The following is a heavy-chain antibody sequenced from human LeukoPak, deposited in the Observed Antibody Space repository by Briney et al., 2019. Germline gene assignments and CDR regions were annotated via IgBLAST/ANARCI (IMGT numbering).Heavy chain of an antibody. D-gene: IGHD1-26*01. V-gene: IGHV3-48*02. CDR3: ARDRGSSGIFDY. CDR2: IGSGSSAI. CDR1: GFTFSSFG. J-gene: IGHJ4*02. Sequence: GGSLRLSRTASGFTFSSFGMNWVRQAPGKGLEWVSYIGSGSSAIYYADSVKGRFTISRDNAKNSLFLQMNSLRDEDAAVYYCARDRGSSGIFDYWGQGTLVTVSS.